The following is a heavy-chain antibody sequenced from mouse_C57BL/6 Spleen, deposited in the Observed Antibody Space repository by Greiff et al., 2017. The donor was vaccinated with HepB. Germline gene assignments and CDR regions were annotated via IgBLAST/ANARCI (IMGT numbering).Heavy chain of an antibody. D-gene: IGHD1-1*02. CDR3: ASSWCYFDV. CDR2: INPNNGDT. Sequence: VQLQQSGPELVKPGASVKLSCKASGYTFTNYNMDWVKQSPGKSLEWIGDINPNNGDTIYNEKVKGKATLAVDKSSSTAYMELRSLTSEDTAVYDCASSWCYFDVWGKGTTVTVSS. V-gene: IGHV1-18*01. CDR1: GYTFTNYN. J-gene: IGHJ1*03.